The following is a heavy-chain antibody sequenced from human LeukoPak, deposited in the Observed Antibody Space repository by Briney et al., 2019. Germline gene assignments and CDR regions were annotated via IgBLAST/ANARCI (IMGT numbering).Heavy chain of an antibody. CDR3: ALNEFSGAFDI. Sequence: GGSLRLSCAASGFTFSSYGMHWVRQAPGKGLEWVAVIWYDGSNKYYADSVKGRFTISRDNSKNTLYLQMNSLRAEDTAVYYCALNEFSGAFDIWGRGTMVTVSS. CDR2: IWYDGSNK. V-gene: IGHV3-33*01. D-gene: IGHD3-10*01. CDR1: GFTFSSYG. J-gene: IGHJ3*02.